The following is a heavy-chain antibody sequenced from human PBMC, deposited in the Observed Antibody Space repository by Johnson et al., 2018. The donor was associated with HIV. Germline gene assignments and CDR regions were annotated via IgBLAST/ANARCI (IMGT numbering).Heavy chain of an antibody. V-gene: IGHV3-9*01. J-gene: IGHJ3*02. D-gene: IGHD1-26*01. CDR2: ISWNSGSI. CDR3: AGADGLVGDRAFDI. Sequence: VQLVESGGGLVQPGRSLRLSCAASGFTFDDYAMHWVRQAPGKGLEWVSGISWNSGSIGYADSVKGRFTISRDTAKNSLYLQMNSRRAEDTALYYCAGADGLVGDRAFDIWGQGTMVTVSS. CDR1: GFTFDDYA.